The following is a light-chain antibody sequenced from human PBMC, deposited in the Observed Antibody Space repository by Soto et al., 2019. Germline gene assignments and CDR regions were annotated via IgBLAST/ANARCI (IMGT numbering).Light chain of an antibody. Sequence: QSVLXQPPSVSAAPGQKVTISCSGSSSNIGNNYVSWYQQLPGTAPKLLIYENNKRPSGIPDRFSGSKSGTSASLGITGLQTGDEADYYCGTWDSSLSAGVFGTGTKVTVL. V-gene: IGLV1-51*02. CDR1: SSNIGNNY. CDR3: GTWDSSLSAGV. CDR2: ENN. J-gene: IGLJ1*01.